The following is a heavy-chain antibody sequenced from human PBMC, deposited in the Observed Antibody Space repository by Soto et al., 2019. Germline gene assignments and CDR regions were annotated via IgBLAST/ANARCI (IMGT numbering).Heavy chain of an antibody. CDR1: GYTFTGYY. CDR3: ARPYSSRWYYYYYGMDV. CDR2: INPNSGGT. Sequence: ASVKVSCKASGYTFTGYYMHWVRQAPGQGLEWMGWINPNSGGTNYAQKFQGRVTMTRDTSISTAYMELSRLRSDDTAVYYCARPYSSRWYYYYYGMDVWGQGTTVTVSS. D-gene: IGHD6-13*01. J-gene: IGHJ6*02. V-gene: IGHV1-2*02.